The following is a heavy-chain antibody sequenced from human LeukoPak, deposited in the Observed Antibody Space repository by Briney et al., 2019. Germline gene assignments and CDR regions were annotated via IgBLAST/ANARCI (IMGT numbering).Heavy chain of an antibody. V-gene: IGHV4-61*01. D-gene: IGHD2-15*01. J-gene: IGHJ4*02. CDR3: ARETSSVHSNAGPPFDY. CDR2: IYYTGST. Sequence: SETLSLTCTVSGGSVSNGNYYWSWLRQPPGKALEWIGYIYYTGSTSYNPSLEGRVTISVDTSKNQFSVKLNSVTAADTAVYYCARETSSVHSNAGPPFDYWGQGTLVTVSS. CDR1: GGSVSNGNYY.